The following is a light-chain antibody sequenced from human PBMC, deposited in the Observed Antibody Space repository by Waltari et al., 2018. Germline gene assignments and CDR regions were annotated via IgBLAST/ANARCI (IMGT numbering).Light chain of an antibody. CDR1: QNLLHTNGYNY. Sequence: DIVVTQSPLSLPVTPGEPASISCRSSQNLLHTNGYNYLDWYLQKPGQPPQLLIFLGSNRASGVPDRFSGSGSGTEFTLKISRVEAEDVGVYYCMQALQSPWSFDQGP. CDR3: MQALQSPWS. CDR2: LGS. J-gene: IGKJ1*01. V-gene: IGKV2-28*01.